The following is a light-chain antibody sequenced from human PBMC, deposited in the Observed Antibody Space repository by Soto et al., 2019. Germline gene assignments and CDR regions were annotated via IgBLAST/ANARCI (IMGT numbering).Light chain of an antibody. Sequence: EIMMTQSPATLSVSPGERATLSCRASQSVSRNVARYQQKPGQAPRLLIHDASTRATGISVRFSGSGSGTEFALTISSLQSEDFAVYYCQQYNNWLWTFGQGTKVEIK. CDR1: QSVSRN. CDR3: QQYNNWLWT. V-gene: IGKV3-15*01. J-gene: IGKJ1*01. CDR2: DAS.